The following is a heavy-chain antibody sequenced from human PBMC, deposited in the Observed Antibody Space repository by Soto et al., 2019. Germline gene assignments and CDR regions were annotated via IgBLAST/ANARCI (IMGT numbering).Heavy chain of an antibody. CDR3: ARDAYGGNPGTF. Sequence: GASVKVSCKASRYTFTDYFIRWARQAPGQGLEWMGWINPNGGGTNYAPNFQGRVALTRDTSISTAYMELNKLRPDDTAVYYCARDAYGGNPGTFWGQGTLVTVS. D-gene: IGHD2-21*01. V-gene: IGHV1-2*02. CDR1: RYTFTDYF. J-gene: IGHJ4*02. CDR2: INPNGGGT.